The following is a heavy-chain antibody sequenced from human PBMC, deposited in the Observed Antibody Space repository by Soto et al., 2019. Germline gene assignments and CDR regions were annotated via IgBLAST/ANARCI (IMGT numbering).Heavy chain of an antibody. J-gene: IGHJ6*03. CDR3: ARGIPSYSYNYIDV. V-gene: IGHV5-51*01. D-gene: IGHD2-21*01. CDR1: GYSFNTYW. CDR2: IYPADSDT. Sequence: GESLKISCKGSGYSFNTYWIGWVRQMPGKGLEWMGIIYPADSDTRYSPSFQGQVTMSADKSISTAYLQWSSLKASDTATYYCARGIPSYSYNYIDVWGKGTTVTVSS.